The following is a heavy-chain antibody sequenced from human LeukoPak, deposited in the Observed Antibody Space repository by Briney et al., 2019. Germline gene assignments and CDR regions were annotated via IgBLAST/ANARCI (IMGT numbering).Heavy chain of an antibody. CDR3: AKTRGGWYYFDY. CDR1: GFTFSSYA. J-gene: IGHJ4*02. Sequence: PGGSLRLSCAASGFTFSSYAMSWVRQAPGKGLEWVSAISGSGGSTYYADSAKGRFTISRDNSKNTLYLQMNSLRAEDTAVYYYAKTRGGWYYFDYWGQGTLVTVSS. CDR2: ISGSGGST. V-gene: IGHV3-23*01. D-gene: IGHD6-19*01.